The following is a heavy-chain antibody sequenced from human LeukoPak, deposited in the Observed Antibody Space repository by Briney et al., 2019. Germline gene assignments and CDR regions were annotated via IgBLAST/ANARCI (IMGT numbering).Heavy chain of an antibody. Sequence: SETVSLTCTVSGGSFSSSSYYWGWIRQPPGRGLEWIGSIYYSGSTYYNPSLKSRVTISVDTSKNQFSLKLSSVTAASTAVLYFASQPPPRMVATDDWGQGTLVTVTS. CDR3: ASQPPPRMVATDD. CDR2: IYYSGST. V-gene: IGHV4-39*01. J-gene: IGHJ4*02. D-gene: IGHD5-12*01. CDR1: GGSFSSSSYY.